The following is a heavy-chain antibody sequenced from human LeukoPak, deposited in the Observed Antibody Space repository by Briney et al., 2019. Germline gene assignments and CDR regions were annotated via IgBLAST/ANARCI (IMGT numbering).Heavy chain of an antibody. CDR3: ARGGIYDFWSGYDY. CDR2: MNPNSGNT. V-gene: IGHV1-8*01. Sequence: ASAKVSCKASGYTFTSYDINWVRQTTGQGLEWMGWMNPNSGNTGYAQKFQGRVTMTRNTSISTAYMELSSLRSEDTAVYYCARGGIYDFWSGYDYWGQGTLVTVSS. D-gene: IGHD3-3*01. CDR1: GYTFTSYD. J-gene: IGHJ4*02.